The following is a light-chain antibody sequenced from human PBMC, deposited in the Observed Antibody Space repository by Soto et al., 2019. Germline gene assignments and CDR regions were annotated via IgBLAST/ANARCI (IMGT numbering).Light chain of an antibody. V-gene: IGLV1-40*01. CDR2: GNT. J-gene: IGLJ2*01. CDR3: LSFDSSLSVV. Sequence: QSVLTQPPSVSGAPGQRVTISCTGSSSNIGAGSDVHWYQQLPGRATKLLIYGNTNRPSGVPDRFSGSKSGTSASLAITGLQAEDEADYYCLSFDSSLSVVFGGGTKLTVL. CDR1: SSNIGAGSD.